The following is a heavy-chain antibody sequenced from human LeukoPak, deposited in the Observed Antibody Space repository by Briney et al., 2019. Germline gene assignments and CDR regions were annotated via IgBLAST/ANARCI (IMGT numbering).Heavy chain of an antibody. CDR3: AEGYSSGWYRGYYFDY. CDR2: IYNSGST. J-gene: IGHJ4*02. CDR1: GGSISSNNYY. V-gene: IGHV4-39*07. D-gene: IGHD6-19*01. Sequence: SETLSLTCTVSGGSISSNNYYWGWIRQPPGKGLEWIGSIYNSGSTYYNPSLKSRVTISVDTSKNQFSLNLNSVTAADTAVYYCAEGYSSGWYRGYYFDYWGQGTLVTVSS.